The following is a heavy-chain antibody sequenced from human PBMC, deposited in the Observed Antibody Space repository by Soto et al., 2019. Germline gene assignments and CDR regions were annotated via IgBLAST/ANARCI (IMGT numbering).Heavy chain of an antibody. CDR3: ASRYLY. J-gene: IGHJ4*02. D-gene: IGHD3-16*02. V-gene: IGHV4-30-4*01. CDR1: GDSISNGDYY. CDR2: IDSSGST. Sequence: SETLSLTCTVPGDSISNGDYYWSWIRQPPGRGLEWIGYIDSSGSTYYNPSLKSRLTMSVDMSKNQFSLRLTSVTAADTAVYYCASRYLYWGQGLLVTAPQ.